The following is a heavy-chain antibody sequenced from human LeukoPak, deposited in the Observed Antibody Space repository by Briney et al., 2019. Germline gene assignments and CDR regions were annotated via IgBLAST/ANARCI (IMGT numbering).Heavy chain of an antibody. D-gene: IGHD1-26*01. Sequence: PGGSLRLSCAASGFTFSSYAMSWVRQAPGKGLEWVSAISGSGGSTYYADSVKGRFTISRDNSKNTLYLQMNSLRAEDTAVYYCAKDPRRDSGRGGGYWGQGTLVTVSS. CDR3: AKDPRRDSGRGGGY. J-gene: IGHJ4*02. CDR1: GFTFSSYA. V-gene: IGHV3-23*01. CDR2: ISGSGGST.